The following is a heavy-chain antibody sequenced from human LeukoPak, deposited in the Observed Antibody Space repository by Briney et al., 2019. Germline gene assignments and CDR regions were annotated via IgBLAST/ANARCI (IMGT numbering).Heavy chain of an antibody. D-gene: IGHD3-22*01. CDR1: GFTFSTYA. CDR3: ASHYDSSGYYSPLDY. Sequence: PGGSLRLSCAASGFTFSTYAVNWVRQAPGKGLEWVSSISSSSSYIYYADSVKGRFTISRDNAKNSLYLQMNSLRAEDTAVYYCASHYDSSGYYSPLDYWGQGTLVTVSS. V-gene: IGHV3-21*01. J-gene: IGHJ4*02. CDR2: ISSSSSYI.